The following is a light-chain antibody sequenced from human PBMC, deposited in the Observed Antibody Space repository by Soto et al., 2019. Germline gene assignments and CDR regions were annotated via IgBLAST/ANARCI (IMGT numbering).Light chain of an antibody. CDR2: AAA. V-gene: IGKV1-8*01. CDR1: QGISSY. J-gene: IGKJ2*01. Sequence: AIRMTQSPSSFYASTGDRVTITCRASQGISSYLAWYQQKPGNAPKRLIYAAANLQRGAPSRFSASGAGTDFTLTISRLQSEYLATYYCQQYLGYPYPFGEGTKLDI. CDR3: QQYLGYPYP.